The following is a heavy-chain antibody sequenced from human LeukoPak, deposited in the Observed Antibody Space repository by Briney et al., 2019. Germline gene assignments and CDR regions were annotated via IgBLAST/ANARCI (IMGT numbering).Heavy chain of an antibody. Sequence: SETLSLTCAVSGYYISSDSYWVWIRQPPGKGLEWIGSIYHSGSTYYNSSLKSRVTISVDTSKHQFSLELSSVTAADTAVYFCARGSRTTAFHFYYYMDVWGKGTTVTVSS. CDR3: ARGSRTTAFHFYYYMDV. D-gene: IGHD1-1*01. V-gene: IGHV4-38-2*01. CDR1: GYYISSDSY. CDR2: IYHSGST. J-gene: IGHJ6*03.